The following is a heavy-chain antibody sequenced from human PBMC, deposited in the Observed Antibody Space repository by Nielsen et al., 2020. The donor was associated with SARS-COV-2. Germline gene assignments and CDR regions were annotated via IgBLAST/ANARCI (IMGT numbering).Heavy chain of an antibody. CDR3: ARGLKGAGSYYFDY. V-gene: IGHV4-61*01. CDR2: IYYSGST. Sequence: SETLSLTCTVSGGSVSSGSYYWSWIRQPPGKGLEWIGYIYYSGSTNYNPSLKSRVTISVDTSKNQFSLKLSSVTAADTAVYYCARGLKGAGSYYFDYWGQGTLVTVSS. CDR1: GGSVSSGSYY. D-gene: IGHD3-10*01. J-gene: IGHJ4*02.